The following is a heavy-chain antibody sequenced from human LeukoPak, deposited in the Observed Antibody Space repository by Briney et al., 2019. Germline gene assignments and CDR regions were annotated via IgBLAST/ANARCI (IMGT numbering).Heavy chain of an antibody. D-gene: IGHD3-10*01. V-gene: IGHV4-59*08. J-gene: IGHJ4*02. CDR2: IYYSGST. Sequence: PSETLSLTCTVSGGFISSYYWSWIRQPPGKGLEWVGYIYYSGSTNYNPSLTSRVTISVDTSKNQFSLKLSSVTAADTAVYYCARRGGGRVGSGSYWYFDYWGQGTLVTVSS. CDR3: ARRGGGRVGSGSYWYFDY. CDR1: GGFISSYY.